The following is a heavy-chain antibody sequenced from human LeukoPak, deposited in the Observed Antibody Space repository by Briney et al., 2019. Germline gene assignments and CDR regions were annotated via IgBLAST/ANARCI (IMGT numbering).Heavy chain of an antibody. D-gene: IGHD3-22*01. CDR2: ISGSGGST. Sequence: GGSLRLSCAASGFTFSSYAMSWVRQAPGKGLEWVSAISGSGGSTYYADSVKGRFTISRDNSKNTLYLQMNSLRAEDTAVYYCAKGQGYYYDSSGYYYTLTLYFDYWGQGTPVTVSS. CDR3: AKGQGYYYDSSGYYYTLTLYFDY. V-gene: IGHV3-23*01. CDR1: GFTFSSYA. J-gene: IGHJ4*02.